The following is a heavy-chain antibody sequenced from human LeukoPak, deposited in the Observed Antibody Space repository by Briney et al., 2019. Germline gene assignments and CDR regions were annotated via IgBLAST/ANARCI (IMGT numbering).Heavy chain of an antibody. J-gene: IGHJ4*02. D-gene: IGHD3-10*01. CDR2: IYHSEST. CDR3: ARQMVWFGELLHFDY. CDR1: GGSISSSSYF. Sequence: SETLSLTCTVSGGSISSSSYFWGWIRQPPGRGLEWIGSIYHSESTYYKPSLKSRVTSSVDTSKNQFSLKLSSVTAADTAVYYCARQMVWFGELLHFDYWGQGTLVTVSS. V-gene: IGHV4-39*01.